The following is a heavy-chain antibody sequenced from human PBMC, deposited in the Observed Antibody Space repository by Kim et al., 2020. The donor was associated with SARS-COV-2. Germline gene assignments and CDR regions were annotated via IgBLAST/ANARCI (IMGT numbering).Heavy chain of an antibody. CDR3: AKLLYDYVWGSYREGGMDV. CDR1: GFTFSSYA. D-gene: IGHD3-16*02. V-gene: IGHV3-23*01. CDR2: ISGSGGST. J-gene: IGHJ6*02. Sequence: GGSLRLSCAASGFTFSSYAMSWVRQAPGKGLEWVSAISGSGGSTYYADSVKGRFTISRDNSKNTLYLQMNSLRAEDTAVYYCAKLLYDYVWGSYREGGMDVWGQGTTVTVSS.